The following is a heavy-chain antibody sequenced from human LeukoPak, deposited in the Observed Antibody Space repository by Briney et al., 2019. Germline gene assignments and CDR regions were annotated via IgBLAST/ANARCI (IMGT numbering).Heavy chain of an antibody. CDR2: INPNSGGT. J-gene: IGHJ1*01. V-gene: IGHV1-2*02. D-gene: IGHD3-22*01. Sequence: GASVKVSCKASGYTXTGYYMHGVRQAPGQGLEWMGWINPNSGGTNYAQKFQGRVTMTRDTSISTAYMELSRLRSDDTAVYYCARDSYYDSSGYYSSEYFQHWGQGTLVTVSS. CDR1: GYTXTGYY. CDR3: ARDSYYDSSGYYSSEYFQH.